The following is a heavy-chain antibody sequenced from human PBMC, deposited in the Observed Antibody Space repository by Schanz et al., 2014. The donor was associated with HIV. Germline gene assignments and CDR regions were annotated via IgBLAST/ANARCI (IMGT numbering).Heavy chain of an antibody. CDR1: GYTFSSYD. CDR3: ARGERTVHDAFDI. D-gene: IGHD4-17*01. V-gene: IGHV1-8*01. Sequence: QVQLVQSGAEVKNPGASVKVSCKASGYTFSSYDINWVRQATGQGLEWMGWMNPNSGHTGYAQKVQGRVTMTTDTSTSTAYMELRSLTSDDTAVYYCARGERTVHDAFDIWGQGTAVTVSS. J-gene: IGHJ3*02. CDR2: MNPNSGHT.